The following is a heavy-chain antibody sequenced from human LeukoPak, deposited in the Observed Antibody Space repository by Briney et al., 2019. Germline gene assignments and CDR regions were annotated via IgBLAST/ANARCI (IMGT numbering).Heavy chain of an antibody. CDR2: MNPNSGNT. V-gene: IGHV1-8*01. J-gene: IGHJ6*04. Sequence: ASVRVSCKASGYTSTSYVIYWVRQAPGQGLEWMGWMNPNSGNTGYAQKFQGRVTMTRNTSISTAYMELSSLRSEDTAVYYCARGHDSVDVWGKGTTVTVSS. CDR3: ARGHDSVDV. D-gene: IGHD2-15*01. CDR1: GYTSTSYV.